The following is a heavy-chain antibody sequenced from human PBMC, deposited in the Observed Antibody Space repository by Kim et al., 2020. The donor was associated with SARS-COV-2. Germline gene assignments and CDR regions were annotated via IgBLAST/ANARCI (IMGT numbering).Heavy chain of an antibody. Sequence: GKGRFTISRDNSTSTLYLQMNSLRPEDTAVYYCAKAPIVDVPTGKTWFDPWGQGTLVIVSS. D-gene: IGHD2-2*01. CDR3: AKAPIVDVPTGKTWFDP. J-gene: IGHJ5*02. V-gene: IGHV3-30*02.